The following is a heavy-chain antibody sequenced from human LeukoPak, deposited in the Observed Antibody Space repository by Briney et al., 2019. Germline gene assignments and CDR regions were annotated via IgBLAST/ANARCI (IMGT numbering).Heavy chain of an antibody. Sequence: SQTLSLTCTVSGGSISSGGYYWTWIRQHPGEGLEWIGYIYYSGSTYYNPSLKSRVTISVDTSKNQFSLRLSSVTAADTAVYYCALGYCGGGSCYAREYFQHWGQGTLVTVSS. V-gene: IGHV4-31*03. CDR3: ALGYCGGGSCYAREYFQH. CDR2: IYYSGST. J-gene: IGHJ1*01. CDR1: GGSISSGGYY. D-gene: IGHD2-15*01.